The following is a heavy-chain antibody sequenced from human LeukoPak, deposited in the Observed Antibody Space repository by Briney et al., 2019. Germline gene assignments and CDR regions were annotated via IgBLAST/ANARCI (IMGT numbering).Heavy chain of an antibody. Sequence: GGSLRLSCAASGFTFSSYAMSGVRQAPGKGLEWVAVINGSGGSTYYADSVKGRFTISRDNSKNTLYLQMNSLRAEDTAVYYCAKDGRYCSSTSCLPAWGQGTLVTVSS. CDR3: AKDGRYCSSTSCLPA. CDR2: INGSGGST. CDR1: GFTFSSYA. D-gene: IGHD2-2*01. J-gene: IGHJ5*02. V-gene: IGHV3-23*01.